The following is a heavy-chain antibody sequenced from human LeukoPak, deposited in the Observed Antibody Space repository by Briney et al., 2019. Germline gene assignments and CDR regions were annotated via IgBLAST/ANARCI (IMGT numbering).Heavy chain of an antibody. CDR2: IYYSGGT. CDR1: GGSISTYY. CDR3: ARGRGRGSTPYGFDY. D-gene: IGHD4-17*01. Sequence: SETLSLTCTVSGGSISTYYWYWIRQPPGMGLEWIGYIYYSGGTNYNPSLKSRVTISVDTSKNQFSLKLSSVTAADTAVYYCARGRGRGSTPYGFDYWGQGTLVSVSS. V-gene: IGHV4-59*01. J-gene: IGHJ4*02.